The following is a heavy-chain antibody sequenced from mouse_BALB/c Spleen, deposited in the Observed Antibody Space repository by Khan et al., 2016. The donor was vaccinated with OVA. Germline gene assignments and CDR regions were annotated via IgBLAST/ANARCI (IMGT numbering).Heavy chain of an antibody. J-gene: IGHJ4*01. CDR3: ASSDNSGSGLYAIDY. D-gene: IGHD1-1*01. CDR2: IAPGSDSS. V-gene: IGHV1S41*01. CDR1: GYTFTSYW. Sequence: DLVKPGASVKLSCKASGYTFTSYWINWTKQRPGRGLEWIGQIAPGSDSSYYNAIFKGKTTLTVDASSSTAYIQLSSLSSEDSAVXVTASSDNSGSGLYAIDYWGQGTTVTVSS.